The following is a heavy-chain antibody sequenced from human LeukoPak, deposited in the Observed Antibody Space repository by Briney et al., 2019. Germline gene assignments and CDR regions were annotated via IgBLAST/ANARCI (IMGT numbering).Heavy chain of an antibody. CDR2: MYSGGST. CDR3: ARDFPGIAVTGTRPLDY. J-gene: IGHJ4*02. D-gene: IGHD6-19*01. Sequence: GGSLRLSCAASGFTVSSNCMSWVRQAPGKGLEWVSVMYSGGSTYYADSVKGRFTLSRDNPKNTLYLQMNSLRAEDTAVYYCARDFPGIAVTGTRPLDYWGQGTLVTVSS. CDR1: GFTVSSNC. V-gene: IGHV3-53*01.